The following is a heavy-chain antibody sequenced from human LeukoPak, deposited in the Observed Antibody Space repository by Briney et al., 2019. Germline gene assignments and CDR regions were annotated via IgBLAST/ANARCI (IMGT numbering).Heavy chain of an antibody. Sequence: GGSLRLSCAASGFIFSSYWMHWVRQAPGKGLVWVSRINADGSSTSHADSVKGRSTISRDNAKNTLYLQMNGLRAEDTAVYYCARADGNSPEDYWGQGTLVTVSS. CDR1: GFIFSSYW. V-gene: IGHV3-74*01. J-gene: IGHJ4*02. D-gene: IGHD1/OR15-1a*01. CDR3: ARADGNSPEDY. CDR2: INADGSST.